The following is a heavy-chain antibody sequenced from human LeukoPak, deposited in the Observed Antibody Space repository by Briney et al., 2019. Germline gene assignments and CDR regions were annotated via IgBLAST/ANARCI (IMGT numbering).Heavy chain of an antibody. Sequence: PGGSLRLSCAASGFTFSSYWMSWVRQAPGKGLEWVANIKQDGSGKYYVDSVKGRFTISRDNAKNSLYLQMNSLRAEDTAVYYCARDSPPLAYYYYGMDVWGQGTTVTVSS. V-gene: IGHV3-7*01. CDR1: GFTFSSYW. CDR2: IKQDGSGK. J-gene: IGHJ6*02. CDR3: ARDSPPLAYYYYGMDV.